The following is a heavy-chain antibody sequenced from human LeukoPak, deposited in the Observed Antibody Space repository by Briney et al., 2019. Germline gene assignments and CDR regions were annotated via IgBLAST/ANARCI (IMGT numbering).Heavy chain of an antibody. CDR2: ISGSGGST. Sequence: GGSLRLSCAASGFTFSSYAMSWVRQAPGKGLEWVSAISGSGGSTYYAASVKGRFTISRDNSKNTLYLQMNSLRAEDTAVYYCAKDGGIAVAGTFGHWGQGTLVTVSS. CDR1: GFTFSSYA. CDR3: AKDGGIAVAGTFGH. V-gene: IGHV3-23*01. J-gene: IGHJ4*02. D-gene: IGHD6-19*01.